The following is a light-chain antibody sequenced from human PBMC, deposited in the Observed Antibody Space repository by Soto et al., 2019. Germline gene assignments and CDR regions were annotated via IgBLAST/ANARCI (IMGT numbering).Light chain of an antibody. CDR1: QSISTW. Sequence: DIQMTQSPSTLSASVGDRVTITCRASQSISTWLAWYQQKPGKAPKILIYKASTLQSGVPSRFSGSGSGTEVTITISSLQPDDFATYYCQQYYNYYRTFGQGTKVEMK. J-gene: IGKJ1*01. V-gene: IGKV1-5*03. CDR3: QQYYNYYRT. CDR2: KAS.